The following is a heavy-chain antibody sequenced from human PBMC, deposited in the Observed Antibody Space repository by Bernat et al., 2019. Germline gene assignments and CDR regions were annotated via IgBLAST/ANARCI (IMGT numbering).Heavy chain of an antibody. D-gene: IGHD3-10*01. CDR3: AKDVVGYYYGSVGYKDV. CDR1: GFTFSSYA. J-gene: IGHJ6*02. Sequence: QVQLVESGGDMVQPGRSLRLSCEASGFTFSSYAMHWVRQAPGKGLEWLAVISYDTSDTYYADSVKGRFTISRDNSKNTVYMQMNSLRAEDTAVYYCAKDVVGYYYGSVGYKDVWGQGTTVTVSS. CDR2: ISYDTSDT. V-gene: IGHV3-30*18.